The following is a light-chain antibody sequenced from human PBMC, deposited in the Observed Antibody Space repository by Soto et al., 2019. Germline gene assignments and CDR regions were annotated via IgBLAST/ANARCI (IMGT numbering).Light chain of an antibody. CDR3: QQYYHWPVT. CDR2: GAS. V-gene: IGKV3-15*01. CDR1: RTVSNR. Sequence: EIQMTQAPDPLSLSPGERVTLPLRASRTVSNRLAWYQHKPGQAPRLLISGASTGATGIPPRFRGSGSGTEFTLTVDTLQSEDIAIYYCQQYYHWPVTFGGGTKVDIK. J-gene: IGKJ4*01.